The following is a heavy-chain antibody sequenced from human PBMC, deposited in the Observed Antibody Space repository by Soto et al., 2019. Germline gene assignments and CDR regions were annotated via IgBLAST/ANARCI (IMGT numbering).Heavy chain of an antibody. J-gene: IGHJ5*02. CDR2: ISGSGGDS. CDR3: ASQPPNRTSFSCYIIA. D-gene: IGHD2-2*02. Sequence: WGSLRLSCAASGFTFTTYAMTWVRQAPGKGLEWVSGISGSGGDSFYSDSVKGRFTLSRDNSKNTLYLQMNSLRADDTAVYYCASQPPNRTSFSCYIIAWGQGTLVTVSS. V-gene: IGHV3-23*01. CDR1: GFTFTTYA.